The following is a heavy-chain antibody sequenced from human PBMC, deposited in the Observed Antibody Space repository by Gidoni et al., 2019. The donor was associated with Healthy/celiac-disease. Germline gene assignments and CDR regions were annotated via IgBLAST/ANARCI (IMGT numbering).Heavy chain of an antibody. J-gene: IGHJ4*02. V-gene: IGHV3-7*01. CDR1: GFTFIGYW. D-gene: IGHD3-22*01. Sequence: EVQLLASGGGLVQPEGSLRLSCAASGFTFIGYWMSRVRQGPGKELEWVATIKQDGSEQYYGESGKGRFNSSRDNAKNSRYLEMNRLRAEDTAVYYCARVKYYYDSSGYYDYYYFDYWGQGTLVTVSS. CDR3: ARVKYYYDSSGYYDYYYFDY. CDR2: IKQDGSEQ.